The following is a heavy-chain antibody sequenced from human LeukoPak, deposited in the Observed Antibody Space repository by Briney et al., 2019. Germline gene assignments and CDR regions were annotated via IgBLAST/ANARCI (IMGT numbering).Heavy chain of an antibody. Sequence: SETLFLTCTVSGGSISSGGYYWSWIRQHPGKGLEWIGYIYYSGSTYYNPSLKSRVTISVDTSKNQFSLKLSSVTAADTAVYYCARGSLTYYDSSGYYYRAFDIWGQGTMVTVSS. J-gene: IGHJ3*02. D-gene: IGHD3-22*01. CDR2: IYYSGST. CDR3: ARGSLTYYDSSGYYYRAFDI. V-gene: IGHV4-31*03. CDR1: GGSISSGGYY.